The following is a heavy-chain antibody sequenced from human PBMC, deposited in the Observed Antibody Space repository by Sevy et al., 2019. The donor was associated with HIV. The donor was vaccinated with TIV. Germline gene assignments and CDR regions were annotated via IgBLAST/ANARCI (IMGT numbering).Heavy chain of an antibody. CDR2: IYYSGST. CDR1: GGSISSYY. Sequence: SDTLSLTCTVSGGSISSYYWSWIRQPPGKGLEWIGYIYYSGSTNYNPSLKSRVTISVDTSKNQFSLKLSSVTAADTAVYYCARDRMTTGGGMDVWGKGTTVTVSS. D-gene: IGHD4-17*01. CDR3: ARDRMTTGGGMDV. V-gene: IGHV4-59*01. J-gene: IGHJ6*03.